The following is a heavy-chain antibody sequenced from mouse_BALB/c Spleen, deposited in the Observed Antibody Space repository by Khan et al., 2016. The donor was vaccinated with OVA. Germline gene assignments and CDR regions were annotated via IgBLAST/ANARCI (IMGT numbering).Heavy chain of an antibody. Sequence: QMQLEESGAELARPGASVKMSCKASGYTFTSYTIHWIKKRPGQGLEWIGYINPSNGYTNYNQKFKDKATLTTDKSSTTAYLQLSSLTSDDSAVYNGVRDGAYHRSDGWFAYWGQGTLVTVAA. CDR1: GYTFTSYT. J-gene: IGHJ3*01. CDR2: INPSNGYT. D-gene: IGHD2-14*01. CDR3: VRDGAYHRSDGWFAY. V-gene: IGHV1-4*01.